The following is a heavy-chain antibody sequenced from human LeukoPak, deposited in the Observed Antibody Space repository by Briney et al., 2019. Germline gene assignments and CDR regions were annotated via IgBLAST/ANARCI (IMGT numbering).Heavy chain of an antibody. J-gene: IGHJ4*02. V-gene: IGHV3-23*01. CDR1: GFTFSSYA. D-gene: IGHD2-21*01. CDR3: AKDGVLVNFDY. Sequence: GGSLRLSCAASGFTFSSYAMSWVRQTPGKGLEWVSAISGSGGSTYYADSMKGRFTISRDNSKNTLYLQMNSLRAEDTAVYYCAKDGVLVNFDYWGQGTLVTVSS. CDR2: ISGSGGST.